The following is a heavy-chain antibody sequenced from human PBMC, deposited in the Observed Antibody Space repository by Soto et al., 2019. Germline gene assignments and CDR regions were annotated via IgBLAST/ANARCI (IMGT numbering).Heavy chain of an antibody. Sequence: SVTMSLTCPVADGTIISGCYYWGLIRKPPGKGLEWIGYIHYRGSTYYNPSLKSRVTISVDTSKNQFSLKLSSVTAADTAVYYCATVEYCTNGVCYFFDYWGQGTLVTVSS. CDR2: IHYRGST. CDR1: DGTIISGCYY. CDR3: ATVEYCTNGVCYFFDY. V-gene: IGHV4-61*01. J-gene: IGHJ4*02. D-gene: IGHD2-8*01.